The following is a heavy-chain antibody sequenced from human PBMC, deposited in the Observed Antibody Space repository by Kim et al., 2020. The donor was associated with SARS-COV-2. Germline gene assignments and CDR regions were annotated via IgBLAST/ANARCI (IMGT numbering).Heavy chain of an antibody. Sequence: GGSLRLSCAASGFTFSSYGMHWVRQAPGKGLEWVAVIWYDGSNKYYADSVKGRFTISRDNSKNTLYLQMNSLRAEDTAVYYCARGNKYYDFWSGQNVRDWYCDLWGRGTLVTVSS. CDR3: ARGNKYYDFWSGQNVRDWYCDL. V-gene: IGHV3-33*01. CDR2: IWYDGSNK. D-gene: IGHD3-3*01. CDR1: GFTFSSYG. J-gene: IGHJ2*01.